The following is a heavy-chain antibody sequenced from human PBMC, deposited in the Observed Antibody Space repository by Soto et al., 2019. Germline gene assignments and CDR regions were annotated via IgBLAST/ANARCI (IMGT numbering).Heavy chain of an antibody. D-gene: IGHD2-15*01. V-gene: IGHV3-23*01. Sequence: EVQLLESGGGLVQPGGSLRLSCAASGFTFSSYAMSWVRQAPGKGLEWVSAISGSGGSTYYADSVKGRFTISRDNSKNTLYLQMNSLRAEDTAVYYCAKPRVCSGGSCYYFDYWGQGTLVAVSS. J-gene: IGHJ4*02. CDR3: AKPRVCSGGSCYYFDY. CDR1: GFTFSSYA. CDR2: ISGSGGST.